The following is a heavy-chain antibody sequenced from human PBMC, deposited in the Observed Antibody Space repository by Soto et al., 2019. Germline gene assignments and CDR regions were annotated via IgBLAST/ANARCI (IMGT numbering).Heavy chain of an antibody. CDR3: TKGEMATIRTSFDP. D-gene: IGHD3-3*02. Sequence: QNPTKGLEWVSALSRSGGATYYADSVKGRFTISRDSSKDTLYLQMSNLRAEDTAIYYCTKGEMATIRTSFDPRAQRTLLSVYS. CDR2: LSRSGGAT. J-gene: IGHJ5*02. V-gene: IGHV3-23*01.